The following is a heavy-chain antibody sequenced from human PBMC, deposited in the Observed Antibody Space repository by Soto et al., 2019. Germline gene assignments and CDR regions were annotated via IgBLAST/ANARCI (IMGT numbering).Heavy chain of an antibody. Sequence: EVQLLESGGGLVQPGGSLRLSCVGSGFFFSSYTMTWVRQAPGKGLEWVSSFSATSENTYYADSVRVRFTIFRDNSKNTLFLQMNSLTAEDTAMYYCAKARDQQWVRLPFDYWGQGVLVIVSS. CDR3: AKARDQQWVRLPFDY. J-gene: IGHJ4*02. V-gene: IGHV3-23*01. CDR1: GFFFSSYT. D-gene: IGHD6-19*01. CDR2: FSATSENT.